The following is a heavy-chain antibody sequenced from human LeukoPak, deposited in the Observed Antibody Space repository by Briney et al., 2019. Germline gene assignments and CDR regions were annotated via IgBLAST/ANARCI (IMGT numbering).Heavy chain of an antibody. V-gene: IGHV4-59*08. Sequence: SETLSLTCTVSDGSITNYDWSWIRQPPGKGLEWIGYIYYSGSTNYNPSLKSRVTISVDTSKNQFSLKLSSVTAADTAVYYCARHAFLGSGFYSFDPWGQGTLVTVSS. D-gene: IGHD3-10*02. J-gene: IGHJ5*02. CDR2: IYYSGST. CDR1: DGSITNYD. CDR3: ARHAFLGSGFYSFDP.